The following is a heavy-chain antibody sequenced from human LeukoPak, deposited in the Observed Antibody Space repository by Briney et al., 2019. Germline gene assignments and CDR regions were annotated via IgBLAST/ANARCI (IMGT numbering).Heavy chain of an antibody. D-gene: IGHD2-2*01. V-gene: IGHV4-39*01. J-gene: IGHJ5*02. CDR2: IYYSGST. Sequence: SETLSLTCTVSGGSISSSSYYWGWIRQPPGKGLEWIGTIYYSGSTYYNPSLKSRVTISVDTSKNQFSLKLSSVTAADTAVYYCATLDCSTTACYLPGRNWFDPWGQGTLVTVSS. CDR1: GGSISSSSYY. CDR3: ATLDCSTTACYLPGRNWFDP.